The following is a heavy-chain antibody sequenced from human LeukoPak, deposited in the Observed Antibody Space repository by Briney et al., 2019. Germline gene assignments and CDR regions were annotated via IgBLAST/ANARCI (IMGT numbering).Heavy chain of an antibody. D-gene: IGHD6-6*01. Sequence: GGSLSLSCAASGYPFSSYSRNGVREARGRGRGWVSYISESGETIHYPDLVEGRFTISRDNAKNSLYLQMNSLRAEDTAVYYCARDQYSGWGQGTLVTVSS. J-gene: IGHJ4*02. CDR3: ARDQYSG. V-gene: IGHV3-48*04. CDR1: GYPFSSYS. CDR2: ISESGETI.